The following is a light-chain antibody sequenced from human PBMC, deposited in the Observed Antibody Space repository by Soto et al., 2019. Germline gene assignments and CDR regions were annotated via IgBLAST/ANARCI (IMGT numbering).Light chain of an antibody. Sequence: EIVLTQSPGTLSLSPGERATLSCRASQSISGTYLAWYQQKPGQAPRLLIYGASSRATGIPVRFIGSGSGTDFTLTISRLEPDDFAVYYCQQFGNSLTFGGGTKVDIK. CDR3: QQFGNSLT. J-gene: IGKJ4*01. CDR1: QSISGTY. CDR2: GAS. V-gene: IGKV3-20*01.